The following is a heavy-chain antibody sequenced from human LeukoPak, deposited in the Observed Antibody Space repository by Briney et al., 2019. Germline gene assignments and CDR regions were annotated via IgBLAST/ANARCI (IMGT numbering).Heavy chain of an antibody. CDR2: FYYSGST. J-gene: IGHJ5*02. CDR1: GGSMSSSSYY. CDR3: ARHDYGVRRFYP. D-gene: IGHD4-17*01. Sequence: SETLSPICTVSGGSMSSSSYYWGWIRQPPGKGLEWVGSFYYSGSTYYNPSLESRVTISVDTSNNQFSLKLSSVTVADTAVYYCARHDYGVRRFYPWGQGTLVTVSS. V-gene: IGHV4-39*01.